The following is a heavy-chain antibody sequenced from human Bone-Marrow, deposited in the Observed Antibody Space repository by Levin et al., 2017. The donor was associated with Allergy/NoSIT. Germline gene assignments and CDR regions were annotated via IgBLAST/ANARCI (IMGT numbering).Heavy chain of an antibody. D-gene: IGHD3-10*01. V-gene: IGHV4-59*01. Sequence: PSETLSLTCIVSGGSMSSYYWSWIRQPPGEGLEWIGYIYYSGSTNYNPSLKSRVTISVDSSKNQFSLKLSSVTAADTAVYYCARWGSDAFDIWGQGTMVTVSS. CDR1: GGSMSSYY. CDR2: IYYSGST. CDR3: ARWGSDAFDI. J-gene: IGHJ3*02.